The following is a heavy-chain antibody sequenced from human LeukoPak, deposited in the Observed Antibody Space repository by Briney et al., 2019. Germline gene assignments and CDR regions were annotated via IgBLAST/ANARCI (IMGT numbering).Heavy chain of an antibody. CDR3: ARAGGYSSSGRDWFDP. J-gene: IGHJ5*02. CDR2: MNPNSGNT. Sequence: ASVKVSCKASGYTFTSYDINWVRQATGQGLEWMGWMNPNSGNTGYAQKFQGRVTITADKSTSTAYMELSSLRSEDTAVYYCARAGGYSSSGRDWFDPWGQGTLVTVSS. CDR1: GYTFTSYD. D-gene: IGHD6-13*01. V-gene: IGHV1-8*03.